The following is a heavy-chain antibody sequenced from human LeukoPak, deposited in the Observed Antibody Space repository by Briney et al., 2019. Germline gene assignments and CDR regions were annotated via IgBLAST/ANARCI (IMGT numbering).Heavy chain of an antibody. CDR2: ISSNGGIT. J-gene: IGHJ6*02. CDR3: ARDQLVLSYYYGMDV. CDR1: GFTFSSYA. Sequence: PGGSLRLSCAASGFTFSSYAMSWVRQAPGKGLEYVSAISSNGGITYYANSVEGGFTISRDNSKNTLYLQMGSLRAEDMAVYYCARDQLVLSYYYGMDVWGQGTTVTVSS. V-gene: IGHV3-64*01. D-gene: IGHD6-13*01.